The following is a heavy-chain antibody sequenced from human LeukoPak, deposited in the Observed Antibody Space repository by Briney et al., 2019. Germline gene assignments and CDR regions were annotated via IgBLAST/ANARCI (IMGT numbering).Heavy chain of an antibody. J-gene: IGHJ4*02. CDR3: AKDLLAGYYDSSGYQDY. CDR2: ISGSGGST. Sequence: GGSLRLSCAASGFTFSSYAMSWVRQAPGKGLEWVSAISGSGGSTYYADSVKGRFTISRDNSKNTLYLQMNSLRAEDTAVYYCAKDLLAGYYDSSGYQDYWGQGTLVTVSS. V-gene: IGHV3-23*01. D-gene: IGHD3-22*01. CDR1: GFTFSSYA.